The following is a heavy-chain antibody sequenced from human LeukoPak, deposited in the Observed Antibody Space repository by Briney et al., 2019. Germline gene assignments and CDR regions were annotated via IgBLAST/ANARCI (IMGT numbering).Heavy chain of an antibody. D-gene: IGHD6-13*01. CDR3: ARGGPAAGRFDY. Sequence: PGGSLRLSCAASGFTFSSYSMNWVRQAPGKGLEWVSSTSSSSSYIYYADSVKGRFTISRDNSKNTLYLQMNSLRAEDTAVYYCARGGPAAGRFDYWGQGTLVTVSS. V-gene: IGHV3-21*01. CDR2: TSSSSSYI. CDR1: GFTFSSYS. J-gene: IGHJ4*02.